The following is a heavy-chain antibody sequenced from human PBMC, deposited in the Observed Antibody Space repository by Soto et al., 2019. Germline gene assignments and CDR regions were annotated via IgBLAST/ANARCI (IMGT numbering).Heavy chain of an antibody. CDR2: ISAYNGNT. V-gene: IGHV1-18*04. D-gene: IGHD4-17*01. CDR3: ARGRTVTHEDHYGGMDV. Sequence: ASVKFSCKASGYTFTSYGISWVRQAPGQGLEWMGWISAYNGNTNYAQKLQGRVTMTTDTSTSTAYMELRSLRSDDTAVYYCARGRTVTHEDHYGGMDVWGQGTTVTAP. J-gene: IGHJ6*02. CDR1: GYTFTSYG.